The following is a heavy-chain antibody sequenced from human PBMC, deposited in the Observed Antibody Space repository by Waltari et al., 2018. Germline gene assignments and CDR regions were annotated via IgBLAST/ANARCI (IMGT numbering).Heavy chain of an antibody. CDR2: IYTRGST. V-gene: IGHV4-61*02. Sequence: QVQLQESGPGLVKPSQTLSLTCTVSGGSISSGSYYWSWIRQPAGKGLEWIGRIYTRGSTNYNPSLKSRVTIAVDTSKNQFSLKLSSVTAADTAVYYCAGDTPYSSGRIWFDPWGQGTLVTVSS. J-gene: IGHJ5*02. CDR3: AGDTPYSSGRIWFDP. D-gene: IGHD6-19*01. CDR1: GGSISSGSYY.